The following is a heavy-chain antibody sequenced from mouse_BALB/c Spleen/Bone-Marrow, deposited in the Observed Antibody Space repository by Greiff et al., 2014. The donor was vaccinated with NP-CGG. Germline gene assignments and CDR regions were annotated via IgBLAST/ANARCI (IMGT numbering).Heavy chain of an antibody. V-gene: IGHV1-80*01. Sequence: VQLVESGAELVRPGSSVKISCKASGYAFSSYWMNWVKQRPGQGLEWIGQIYPGDGDTNYNGKFKGKATLTADKSSSTAYMQLSSLTSEDSAVYFCARWTTTVVAPYVMDYWGQGTSVTVSS. J-gene: IGHJ4*01. CDR3: ARWTTTVVAPYVMDY. D-gene: IGHD1-1*01. CDR2: IYPGDGDT. CDR1: GYAFSSYW.